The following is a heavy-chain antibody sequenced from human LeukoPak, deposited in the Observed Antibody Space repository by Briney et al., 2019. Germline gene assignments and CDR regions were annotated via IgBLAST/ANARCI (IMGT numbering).Heavy chain of an antibody. Sequence: PSETLSLTCSVSGGSISSGSYYWSWIRQPAGKGLEWIGRIYSSGGTNYNPSLKSRVTISVDTSKNQFSLKLSSVTAADTAVYYCARGTTSYYYYYMDVWGKGTTVTISS. CDR2: IYSSGGT. J-gene: IGHJ6*03. CDR1: GGSISSGSYY. CDR3: ARGTTSYYYYYMDV. V-gene: IGHV4-61*10. D-gene: IGHD4-11*01.